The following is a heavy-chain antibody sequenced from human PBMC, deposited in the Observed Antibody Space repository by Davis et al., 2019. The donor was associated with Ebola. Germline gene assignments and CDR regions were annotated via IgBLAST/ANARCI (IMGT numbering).Heavy chain of an antibody. CDR3: ARAIQARYYDFWSGPDAFDI. D-gene: IGHD3-3*01. CDR2: IYYSGST. CDR1: GGSFSGYY. V-gene: IGHV4-59*01. J-gene: IGHJ3*02. Sequence: SETLSLTCAVYGGSFSGYYWSWIRQLPGKGLEWIGYIYYSGSTNYNPSLKSRVTISVDTSKNQFSLKLSSVTAADTAVYYCARAIQARYYDFWSGPDAFDIWGQGTMVTVSS.